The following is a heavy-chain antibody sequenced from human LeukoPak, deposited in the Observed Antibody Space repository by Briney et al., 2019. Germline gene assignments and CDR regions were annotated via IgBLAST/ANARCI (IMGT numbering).Heavy chain of an antibody. V-gene: IGHV3-23*01. Sequence: GGSLRLSCAASGFTVSSNYMSWVRQAPGKGLEWVSAISGSGGSTYYADSVKGWFTISRDNSKNTLYLQMNSLRAEDTAVYYCAKDHYCSGGSCLQEREYYYGMDVWGQGTTVTVSS. CDR3: AKDHYCSGGSCLQEREYYYGMDV. J-gene: IGHJ6*02. D-gene: IGHD2-15*01. CDR2: ISGSGGST. CDR1: GFTVSSNY.